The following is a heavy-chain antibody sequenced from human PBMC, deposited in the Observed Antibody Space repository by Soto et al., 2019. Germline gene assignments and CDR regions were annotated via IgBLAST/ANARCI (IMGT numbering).Heavy chain of an antibody. CDR2: IYHSGST. CDR1: GGSISSGGYS. Sequence: LSLTCAVSGGSISSGGYSWSWIRQPPGKGLEWIGYIYHSGSTYYNPSLKSRVTISVDRSKNQFSLKLSSVTAADTAVYYCARDRPFAGNWFDPWGQGTLVTVSS. J-gene: IGHJ5*02. CDR3: ARDRPFAGNWFDP. V-gene: IGHV4-30-2*01.